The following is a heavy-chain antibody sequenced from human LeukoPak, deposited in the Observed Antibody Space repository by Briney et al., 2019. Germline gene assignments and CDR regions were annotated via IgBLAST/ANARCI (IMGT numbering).Heavy chain of an antibody. CDR1: GFTFRNYG. J-gene: IGHJ4*02. CDR3: AKGDFYGSGILDY. CDR2: ISYDGTNK. V-gene: IGHV3-30*18. Sequence: GRSLRLSCAASGFTFRNYGMHWVRQAPGKGLEWVAVISYDGTNKNYAASVKGLFTISRDNSKNTLYLQMNSLRAEDTALYYCAKGDFYGSGILDYWGQGTLVTVSS. D-gene: IGHD3-10*01.